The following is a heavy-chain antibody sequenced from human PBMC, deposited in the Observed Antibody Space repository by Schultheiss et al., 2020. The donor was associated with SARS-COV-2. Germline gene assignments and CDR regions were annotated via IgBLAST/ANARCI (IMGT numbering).Heavy chain of an antibody. Sequence: GGSLRLSCAASGFTFSSYAMSWVRQAPGKGLEWVSYISSSSTTIYYADSVKGRFTISRDNAKNSLYLQMNSLRAEDTAVYYCARDRYYDFWSGHQGDAFDIWGQGTMVTVSS. CDR2: ISSSSTTI. CDR3: ARDRYYDFWSGHQGDAFDI. V-gene: IGHV3-48*01. D-gene: IGHD3-3*01. CDR1: GFTFSSYA. J-gene: IGHJ3*02.